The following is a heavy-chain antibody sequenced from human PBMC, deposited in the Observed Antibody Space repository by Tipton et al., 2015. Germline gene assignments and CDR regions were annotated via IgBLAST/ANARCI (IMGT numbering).Heavy chain of an antibody. Sequence: QLVQSGAEVKKPGESLKISCKAYGYIFTNFWIGWVRQVPGKGLEWMGIIYPGDSEIRYSPSFEGQVTISADKSISTAYLQWSSLKASDSAMYYCARHVEAVPPAPDGLDVWGQGTTVSAFS. CDR1: GYIFTNFW. V-gene: IGHV5-51*01. CDR3: ARHVEAVPPAPDGLDV. CDR2: IYPGDSEI. J-gene: IGHJ6*02. D-gene: IGHD2-2*01.